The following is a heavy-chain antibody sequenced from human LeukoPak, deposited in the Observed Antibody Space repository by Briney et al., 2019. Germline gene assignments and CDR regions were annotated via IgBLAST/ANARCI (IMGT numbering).Heavy chain of an antibody. Sequence: HSQTLSLTCAISGDSVSNNNAAWNWIRQSPSRGLEWLGRTHYRSKWYDDYAISVKSRITINPDTSKNQFSLQLTSVTPEDTAIYYCTRGGRGETVALFESWGQGTLVTVSS. CDR3: TRGGRGETVALFES. CDR2: THYRSKWYD. J-gene: IGHJ4*02. D-gene: IGHD6-19*01. V-gene: IGHV6-1*01. CDR1: GDSVSNNNAA.